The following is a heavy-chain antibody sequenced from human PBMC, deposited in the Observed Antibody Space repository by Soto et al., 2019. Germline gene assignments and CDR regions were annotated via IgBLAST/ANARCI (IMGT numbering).Heavy chain of an antibody. CDR2: ISYDGSNK. CDR1: GFTFSSYG. J-gene: IGHJ6*02. D-gene: IGHD3-10*01. CDR3: ARDLVVRGVYGMDV. V-gene: IGHV3-30*03. Sequence: QVQLVESGGGVVQPGRSLRLSCAASGFTFSSYGMHWVRQAPGKGLEWVAVISYDGSNKYYADSVKGRFTISRDNSKNTLYLQMNSLRAEDTAVYYCARDLVVRGVYGMDVWGQGTTVTVSS.